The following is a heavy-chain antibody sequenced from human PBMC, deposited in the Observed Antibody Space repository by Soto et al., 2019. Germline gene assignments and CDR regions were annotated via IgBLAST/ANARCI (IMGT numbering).Heavy chain of an antibody. J-gene: IGHJ6*02. CDR3: TRGNIAVAGRGSYYYYGMDV. D-gene: IGHD6-19*01. Sequence: SVKVSCKASGGTFSSYAISWVRQAPGQGLEWMGGIIPIFGTANYAQKFQGRVTITADESTSTAYMELSSLRSEDTAVYYCTRGNIAVAGRGSYYYYGMDVWGQGTTVTVSS. CDR2: IIPIFGTA. V-gene: IGHV1-69*13. CDR1: GGTFSSYA.